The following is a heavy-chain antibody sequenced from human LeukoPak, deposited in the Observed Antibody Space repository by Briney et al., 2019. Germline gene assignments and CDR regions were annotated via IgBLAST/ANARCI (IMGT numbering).Heavy chain of an antibody. CDR2: IDWDDDK. D-gene: IGHD3-22*01. Sequence: KSGPTLVNPTQTLTLTCTFSGFSLSTSGMCVSWIRQPPGKALEWLARIDWDDDKYYSTSLKTRLTISKDTSKNQVVLTMTNMDPVDTATYYCARIHYYDSSGYYDAFDIGGQGTMVTVSS. CDR1: GFSLSTSGMC. CDR3: ARIHYYDSSGYYDAFDI. J-gene: IGHJ3*02. V-gene: IGHV2-70*11.